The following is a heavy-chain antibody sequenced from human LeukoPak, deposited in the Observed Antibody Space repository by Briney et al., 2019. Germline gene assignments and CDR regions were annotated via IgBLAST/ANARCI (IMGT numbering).Heavy chain of an antibody. J-gene: IGHJ4*02. V-gene: IGHV3-30*18. CDR2: VSSDGGTK. CDR1: NFTFSNYG. CDR3: AKEYDSGGYGANFDY. Sequence: PGGSLRLSCTASNFTFSNYGMQWVRQAPGKGLEWVAVVSSDGGTKYYADSVKGRFTISRDNSRNTMYLQMDSLRAEDTAVYYCAKEYDSGGYGANFDYWGQGTLVTVSS. D-gene: IGHD3-10*01.